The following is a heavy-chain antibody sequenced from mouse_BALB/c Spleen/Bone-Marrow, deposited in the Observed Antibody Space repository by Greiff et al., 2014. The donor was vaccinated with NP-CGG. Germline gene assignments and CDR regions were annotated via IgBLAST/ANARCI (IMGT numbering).Heavy chain of an antibody. CDR2: IDPANVNT. J-gene: IGHJ2*01. CDR1: GFNIKDTY. Sequence: EVKLMESGAELVKPGASVKLSCTASGFNIKDTYMHWVKQRPEQGLEWIGRIDPANVNTKYDPKFQGKATITADTSSNTAYLQLSSLTSEDTAVYYCASYVYGYHFDYWGQGTTLTVSS. V-gene: IGHV14-3*02. CDR3: ASYVYGYHFDY. D-gene: IGHD2-14*01.